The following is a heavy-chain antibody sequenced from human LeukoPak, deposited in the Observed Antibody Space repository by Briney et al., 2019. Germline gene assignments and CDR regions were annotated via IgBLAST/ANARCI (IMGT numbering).Heavy chain of an antibody. CDR3: AKVFFMDY. V-gene: IGHV3-23*01. CDR2: ISTSGGST. J-gene: IGHJ4*02. CDR1: GFXFSSYG. Sequence: GRSLRLSCAASGFXFSSYGISWVRQAPGKGLEWVSAISTSGGSTNYADSVKGRFTISRDNSKNTLYLQMNSLRAEDTAVYYCAKVFFMDYWGQGTLVTVSS. D-gene: IGHD2-8*01.